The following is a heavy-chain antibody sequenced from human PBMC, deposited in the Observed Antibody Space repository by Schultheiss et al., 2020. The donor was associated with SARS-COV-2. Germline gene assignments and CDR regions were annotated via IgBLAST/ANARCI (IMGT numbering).Heavy chain of an antibody. CDR3: ARVDSGGNY. D-gene: IGHD2-15*01. CDR1: GYSISGGYS. Sequence: SQTLSLTCAVSGYSISGGYSWGWIRQPPGKGLEWIGSIYHSGSTYYNPSLKSRVTISVDTSKNQFSLKLSSVTAADTAVYYCARVDSGGNYWGQGTLVTVSS. V-gene: IGHV4-38-2*01. CDR2: IYHSGST. J-gene: IGHJ4*02.